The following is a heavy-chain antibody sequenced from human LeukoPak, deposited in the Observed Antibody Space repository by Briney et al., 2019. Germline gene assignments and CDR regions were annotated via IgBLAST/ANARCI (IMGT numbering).Heavy chain of an antibody. V-gene: IGHV3-21*01. J-gene: IGHJ4*02. Sequence: GGSLRLSCAASGFTFSSYSMNWVRQAPGKGLEWVSSISSSSSYIYYADSVKGRFTISRDNAKNSLYLQMNSLRAEATAVYYCARGYDSSGYYPPWGQGTLVTVSS. CDR2: ISSSSSYI. CDR3: ARGYDSSGYYPP. D-gene: IGHD3-22*01. CDR1: GFTFSSYS.